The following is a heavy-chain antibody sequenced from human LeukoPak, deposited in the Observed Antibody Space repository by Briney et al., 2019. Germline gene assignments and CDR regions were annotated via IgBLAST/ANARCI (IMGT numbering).Heavy chain of an antibody. CDR3: ARRDTSSGYYVFIY. CDR2: IYYSGIT. CDR1: GGSISSSSYY. J-gene: IGHJ4*02. V-gene: IGHV4-39*01. D-gene: IGHD3-22*01. Sequence: SETLSLTCTVSGGSISSSSYYWGWIRQSPGKGLEWIGSIYYSGITNYNPSLKSRVTISVDTSKNQFSLKLSSVTAADTAVYYCARRDTSSGYYVFIYWGQGTLVTVSS.